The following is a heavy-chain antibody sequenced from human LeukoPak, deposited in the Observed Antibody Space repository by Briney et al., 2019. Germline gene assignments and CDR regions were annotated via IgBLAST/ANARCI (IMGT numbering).Heavy chain of an antibody. CDR3: AREGLRSGAFDI. Sequence: GGSLRLSCAASGFTFSIYSMNWVRQAPGKGREGVSSISSSSSYIYYADSVKGRFTISRDKAKNSLYLQMNSLRAGDTAVYYCAREGLRSGAFDIWGQGTMVTVSS. J-gene: IGHJ3*02. V-gene: IGHV3-21*01. D-gene: IGHD3-10*01. CDR1: GFTFSIYS. CDR2: ISSSSSYI.